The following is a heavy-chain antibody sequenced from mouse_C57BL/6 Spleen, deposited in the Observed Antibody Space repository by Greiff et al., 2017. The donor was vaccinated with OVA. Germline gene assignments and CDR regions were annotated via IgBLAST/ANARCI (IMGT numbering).Heavy chain of an antibody. D-gene: IGHD1-1*01. J-gene: IGHJ2*01. CDR2: IDPNSGGT. Sequence: QVQLQQPGAELVKPGASVKLSCKASGYTFTSYWMHWVKQRPGRGLEWIGRIDPNSGGTTYNEKFKSKATLTVDKPSSTAYMQLSSLTSEDSAVYYCARKTAYGSSYGYFDYWGQGTTLTVSS. CDR1: GYTFTSYW. CDR3: ARKTAYGSSYGYFDY. V-gene: IGHV1-72*01.